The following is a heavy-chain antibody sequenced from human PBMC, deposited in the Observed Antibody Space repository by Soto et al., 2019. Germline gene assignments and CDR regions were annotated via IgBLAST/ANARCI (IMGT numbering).Heavy chain of an antibody. CDR2: ISGSGGST. Sequence: EVQLLESGGGLVQPGGSLRLSCAASGFTFSSYAMSWVRQAPGKGLEWVSAISGSGGSTYYADSVKCRFTISRDNSKNTLYLQMNSLRAEDTAVYSCACYGSGSYSPDYWGQGTLVTVSS. CDR3: ACYGSGSYSPDY. CDR1: GFTFSSYA. V-gene: IGHV3-23*01. J-gene: IGHJ4*02. D-gene: IGHD3-10*01.